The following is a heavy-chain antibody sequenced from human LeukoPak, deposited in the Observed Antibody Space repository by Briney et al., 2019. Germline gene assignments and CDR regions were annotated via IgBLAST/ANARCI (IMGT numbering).Heavy chain of an antibody. CDR1: GGSFSGYY. CDR2: INHSGST. V-gene: IGHV4-34*01. D-gene: IGHD5-18*01. CDR3: ARRGLKRGYSYGGDRIDY. Sequence: PSETLSLTCAVYGGSFSGYYWSWIRQPPGKGLEWIGEINHSGSTNYNPSLKSRVTISVDTSKNQFSLKLSSVTAADTAVYYCARRGLKRGYSYGGDRIDYWGQGTLVTVSS. J-gene: IGHJ4*02.